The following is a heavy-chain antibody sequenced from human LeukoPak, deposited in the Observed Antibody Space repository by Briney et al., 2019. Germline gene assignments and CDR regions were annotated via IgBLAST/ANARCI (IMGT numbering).Heavy chain of an antibody. CDR1: GYTFTRYY. V-gene: IGHV1-46*01. D-gene: IGHD6-13*01. J-gene: IGHJ3*02. CDR3: ARAGGEAAAAIDAFDI. CDR2: INPSGGST. Sequence: GASVKVSCKASGYTFTRYYMHWVRQAPRQGLEWMGIINPSGGSTSYAQKFQGRVTMTRDTSTSTVYMELSSLRSEDTAVYYCARAGGEAAAAIDAFDIWGQGTMVTVSS.